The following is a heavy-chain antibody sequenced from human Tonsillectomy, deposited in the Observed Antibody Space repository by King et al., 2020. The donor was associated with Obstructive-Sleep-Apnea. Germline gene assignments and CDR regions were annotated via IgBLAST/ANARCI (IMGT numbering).Heavy chain of an antibody. CDR1: GFDFGSYS. Sequence: VQLVESGGGLVKSGGSLRLSCAASGFDFGSYSINWVRQSPGRGLVWISYIFARSVFIFYAASVTGRFTISRDSAKNSLYLQMDSLRVEDTGLYYCARDHNWAFDYWGQGILVTVSS. J-gene: IGHJ4*02. CDR3: ARDHNWAFDY. D-gene: IGHD1-20*01. V-gene: IGHV3-48*01. CDR2: IFARSVFI.